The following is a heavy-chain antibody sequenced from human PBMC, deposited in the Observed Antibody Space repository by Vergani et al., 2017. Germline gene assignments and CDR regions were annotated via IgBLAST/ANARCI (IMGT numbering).Heavy chain of an antibody. V-gene: IGHV3-30*18. CDR1: GFTSSYYV. CDR3: AKKSCGTPGCQIGYFRE. J-gene: IGHJ1*01. D-gene: IGHD1-1*01. Sequence: QVHLVESGGGVVQPGRSLRLSCVVSGFTSSYYVMHWVRQAPGKGLEWVAVISYDGTQKYYADSVKGRFTISRDNSKSTLYLQMNSLRTEDTAVYYCAKKSCGTPGCQIGYFREWGQGTLVTVSS. CDR2: ISYDGTQK.